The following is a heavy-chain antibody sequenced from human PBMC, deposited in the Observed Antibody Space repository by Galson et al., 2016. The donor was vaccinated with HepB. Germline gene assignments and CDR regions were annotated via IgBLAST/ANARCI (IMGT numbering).Heavy chain of an antibody. CDR3: ARADVVVLFRGLSHSYSAMDV. J-gene: IGHJ6*02. Sequence: SVKVSCKASGGTFSSYAFLWVRQAPGQGLEWMGGLVPIFGTASYAQKFQGRVTVSADEGTTTAYMELTSLTSEDTAVYYCARADVVVLFRGLSHSYSAMDVWGQGTTVTVSS. CDR2: LVPIFGTA. D-gene: IGHD2-8*02. CDR1: GGTFSSYA. V-gene: IGHV1-69*13.